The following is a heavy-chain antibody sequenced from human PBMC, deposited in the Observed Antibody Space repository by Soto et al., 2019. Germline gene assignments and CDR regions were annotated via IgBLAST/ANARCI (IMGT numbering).Heavy chain of an antibody. CDR3: ARSSPELSLYFDY. V-gene: IGHV4-59*08. CDR1: GGSISSYY. J-gene: IGHJ4*02. D-gene: IGHD3-16*02. Sequence: QVQLQESGPGLVKPSETLSLTCTVSGGSISSYYWSWIRQPPGKGLEWIGYIYYSGSTNYNPSLKSRVTISVDTSKNQFSLNLSSVTAADTAVYYCARSSPELSLYFDYWGQGTLVTVSS. CDR2: IYYSGST.